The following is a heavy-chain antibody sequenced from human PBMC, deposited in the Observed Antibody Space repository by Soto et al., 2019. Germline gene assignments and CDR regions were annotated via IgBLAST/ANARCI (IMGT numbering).Heavy chain of an antibody. CDR1: GGSISSGGYS. D-gene: IGHD2-2*01. J-gene: IGHJ3*02. V-gene: IGHV4-30-2*01. Sequence: KPSETLSLTCAVSGGSISSGGYSWSWIRQPPGKGLEWIGYIYHSGSTYYNPSLKSRVTISVDRSKSQFSLKLSSVTAADTAVYYCARDQYCSSTSCYQDAFDIWGQGTMVTVSS. CDR3: ARDQYCSSTSCYQDAFDI. CDR2: IYHSGST.